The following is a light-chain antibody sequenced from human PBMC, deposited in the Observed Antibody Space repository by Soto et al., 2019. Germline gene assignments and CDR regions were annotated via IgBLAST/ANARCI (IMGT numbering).Light chain of an antibody. CDR3: LKFDNWPAWT. J-gene: IGKJ1*01. CDR2: GAS. V-gene: IGKV3-15*01. CDR1: QSITTN. Sequence: EIVMTQSPVTLSVSPGQRATLSCGTSQSITTNLAWYQQKPGQAPRLLIYGASTRATGIPARFSGSGSGTEFTLTISSLQPEDFAVYYCLKFDNWPAWTFGHGTRVEV.